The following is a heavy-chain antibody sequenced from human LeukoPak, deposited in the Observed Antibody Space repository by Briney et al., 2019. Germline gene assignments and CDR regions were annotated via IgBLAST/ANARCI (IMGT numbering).Heavy chain of an antibody. D-gene: IGHD1-1*01. CDR3: ARDRSGPGYHFDY. V-gene: IGHV4-34*01. CDR2: INHSGST. CDR1: GGSFSGYY. Sequence: KPSETLSLTCAVYGGSFSGYYWNWIRQPPGKGLEWSGEINHSGSTNYNPYLKSRVTISVDTSKNQFCLKLSSVTAADTAVYYCARDRSGPGYHFDYWGQGTLVTVSS. J-gene: IGHJ4*02.